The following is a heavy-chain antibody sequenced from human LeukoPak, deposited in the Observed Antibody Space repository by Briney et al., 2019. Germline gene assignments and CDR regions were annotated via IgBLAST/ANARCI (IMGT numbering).Heavy chain of an antibody. CDR2: ISYGGSNK. V-gene: IGHV3-30*18. J-gene: IGHJ4*02. Sequence: GGSLRLSCAASGFTFSSYGMHWVRQAPGKGLEWVAVISYGGSNKFYADSVKGRFTTSRDNSKNTLYLQMNSLRAEDTAVYYCAKDIPSYSSGWTLGYWGQGTLVTVSS. D-gene: IGHD6-19*01. CDR3: AKDIPSYSSGWTLGY. CDR1: GFTFSSYG.